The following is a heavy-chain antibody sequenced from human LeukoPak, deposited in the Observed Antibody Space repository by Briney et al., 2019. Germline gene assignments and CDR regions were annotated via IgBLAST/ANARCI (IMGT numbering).Heavy chain of an antibody. CDR2: MYYSGSI. J-gene: IGHJ4*02. CDR1: GGSISSSSYY. CDR3: ARGGGYASPIGY. Sequence: SETLSLTCTVSGGSISSSSYYWGWIRQPPGKGLEWIGNMYYSGSIYYNPSLKSRVTISVDTSKNQFSPNLNSVTAADTAVYYCARGGGYASPIGYWGQGALVTVSS. V-gene: IGHV4-39*01. D-gene: IGHD5-12*01.